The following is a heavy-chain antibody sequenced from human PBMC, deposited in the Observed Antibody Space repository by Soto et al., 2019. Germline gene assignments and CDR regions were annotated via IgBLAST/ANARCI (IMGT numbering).Heavy chain of an antibody. V-gene: IGHV4-59*01. CDR2: IYYSGST. CDR1: GGSISSYY. CDR3: ARDRRDIVAGDAFDI. J-gene: IGHJ3*02. Sequence: QVQLQESGPGLVKPSETLSLTCTVSGGSISSYYWSWIRQPPGKGLEWIGYIYYSGSTNYNPSLKSRVTISVDTSMNQFSLKLGFVTAADTAVYYCARDRRDIVAGDAFDIWGQGTMVTVSS. D-gene: IGHD2-15*01.